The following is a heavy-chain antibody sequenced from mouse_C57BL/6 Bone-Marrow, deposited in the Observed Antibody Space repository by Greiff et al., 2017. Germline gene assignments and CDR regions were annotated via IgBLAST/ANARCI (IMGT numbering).Heavy chain of an antibody. Sequence: QVQLQQPGAELVKPGASVKLSCKASGYTFTNYWMHWVKQRPEQGLEWIGMMHPNGGSPEYNEKLQSEATLSVDKSSRTAYMELSSLTSEDSAVYYCSRSYDYDDYTMDYWGQGTSVTVSS. CDR2: MHPNGGSP. CDR3: SRSYDYDDYTMDY. D-gene: IGHD2-4*01. V-gene: IGHV1-64*01. J-gene: IGHJ4*01. CDR1: GYTFTNYW.